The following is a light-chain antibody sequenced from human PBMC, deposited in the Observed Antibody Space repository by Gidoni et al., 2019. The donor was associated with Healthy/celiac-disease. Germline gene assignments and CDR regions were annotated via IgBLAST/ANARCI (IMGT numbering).Light chain of an antibody. J-gene: IGLJ3*02. CDR1: SSNIGSNT. CDR3: AAWDDSLNGWV. V-gene: IGLV1-44*01. Sequence: QSVLTQPPSASGTPGQRVTISCSGSSSNIGSNTVNWYQQLPETAPKLLIYSTNQRPSGVPDRFSGSKSGTSASLASSGLQSEDEADYYCAAWDDSLNGWVFGGGTKLTVL. CDR2: STN.